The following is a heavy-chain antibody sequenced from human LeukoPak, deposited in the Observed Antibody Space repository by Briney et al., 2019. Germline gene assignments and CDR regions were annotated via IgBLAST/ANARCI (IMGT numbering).Heavy chain of an antibody. D-gene: IGHD3-10*01. V-gene: IGHV3-30*18. CDR2: ISYDGSNK. J-gene: IGHJ4*02. Sequence: GGSLRLSCAASGFTFSSYGMHWVRQAPGKGLEWVAVISYDGSNKYYADSVKGRFTISRDNSKNTLYLQMNSLRAEDTAVYYCAKTSYYDSGKGRSFDYWGQGTLVTVSS. CDR1: GFTFSSYG. CDR3: AKTSYYDSGKGRSFDY.